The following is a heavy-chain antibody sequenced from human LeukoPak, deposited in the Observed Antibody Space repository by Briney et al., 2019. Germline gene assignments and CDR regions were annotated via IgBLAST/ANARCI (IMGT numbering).Heavy chain of an antibody. CDR1: GFTFSSYW. CDR2: IKQDGSEK. J-gene: IGHJ4*02. CDR3: ARETPYYDILTGYYMLDY. Sequence: GGSLRLSCAASGFTFSSYWMSWVRQAPWKGLEWVANIKQDGSEKYYVDSVKGRFTISRDNAKNSLYVQMNSLRAEDTAMYFCARETPYYDILTGYYMLDYWGQGTLVTVSS. V-gene: IGHV3-7*01. D-gene: IGHD3-9*01.